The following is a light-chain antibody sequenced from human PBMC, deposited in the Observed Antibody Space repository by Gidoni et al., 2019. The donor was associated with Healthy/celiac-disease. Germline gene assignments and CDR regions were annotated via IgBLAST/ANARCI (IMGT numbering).Light chain of an antibody. CDR2: EAS. J-gene: IGKJ4*01. CDR3: QQRSNWPLT. CDR1: QSLSSY. V-gene: IGKV3-11*01. Sequence: EIVLTQSPATLSLSPGERATLSCRASQSLSSYLAWYQQKPGQAPRLLIYEASNRATGIPARFSGSGSGTDFTLTISSLEPEDFAVYYCQQRSNWPLTFGGGTKVEIK.